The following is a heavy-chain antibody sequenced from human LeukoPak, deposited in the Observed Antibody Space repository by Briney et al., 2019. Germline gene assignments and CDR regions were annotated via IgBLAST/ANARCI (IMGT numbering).Heavy chain of an antibody. V-gene: IGHV4-34*01. CDR3: ARGRQEVSMIVVVMTAVSYYLDV. CDR2: INPSGRI. Sequence: SETLSLTCAVYGGSFSGYYWTWIRQAPGKGLEWIGEINPSGRISYNPSLKSRLTISVDASKNQFSLNLRSLTAADTAVYYCARGRQEVSMIVVVMTAVSYYLDVWGKGTSVTVS. CDR1: GGSFSGYY. D-gene: IGHD3-22*01. J-gene: IGHJ6*03.